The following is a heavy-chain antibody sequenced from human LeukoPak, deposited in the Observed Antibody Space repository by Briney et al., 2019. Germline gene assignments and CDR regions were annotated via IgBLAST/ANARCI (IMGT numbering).Heavy chain of an antibody. J-gene: IGHJ4*02. Sequence: SETLSLTCTVSGGSISSYYWSWIRQPPGKGLEWIGYIYYSGSTNYNPSLKSRVTISVDTSKNQFSLKLSSATAADTAVYYCASGMEMTLFDYWGQGTLVTVSS. CDR1: GGSISSYY. CDR3: ASGMEMTLFDY. V-gene: IGHV4-59*01. CDR2: IYYSGST. D-gene: IGHD1-1*01.